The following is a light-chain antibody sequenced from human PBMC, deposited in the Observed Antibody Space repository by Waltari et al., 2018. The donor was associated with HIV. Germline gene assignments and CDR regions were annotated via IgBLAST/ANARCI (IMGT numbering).Light chain of an antibody. CDR1: AGVVTRGHC. CDR3: LLSYGGDLV. V-gene: IGLV7-46*01. Sequence: QPVVTQEASLTVSPGGTVTLTCASSAGVVTRGHCPYWFQVRPGQAPKTLIFDSNNRYSWTPARFAGSFLGVKAALTLAGALPEDEGDYYCLLSYGGDLVFGGGTKLTVL. CDR2: DSN. J-gene: IGLJ2*01.